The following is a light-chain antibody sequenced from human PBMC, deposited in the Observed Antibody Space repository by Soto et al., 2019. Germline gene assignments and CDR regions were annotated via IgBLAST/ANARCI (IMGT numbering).Light chain of an antibody. V-gene: IGLV2-14*01. CDR3: SSSTNTNTLVI. Sequence: QSVLTHPASVSGSPGQSVTISCTGTSGDIGRYKFVSWFQQHPGKAPKLLIFEGTNRPSGVSHRFSGSKSGNTASLTISGLQAEDEAMYFCSSSTNTNTLVIFGGGTKLTVL. J-gene: IGLJ2*01. CDR2: EGT. CDR1: SGDIGRYKF.